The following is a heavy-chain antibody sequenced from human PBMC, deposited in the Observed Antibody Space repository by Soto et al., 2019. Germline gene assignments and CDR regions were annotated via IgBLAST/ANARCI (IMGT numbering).Heavy chain of an antibody. CDR1: GGTFSSYT. D-gene: IGHD4-17*01. Sequence: QVQLVQSGAEVKKPGSSVKVSCKASGGTFSSYTISWVRQAPGQGLEWMGRIIPILGIANYAQKFQGRVTITANKSTSTAYMELSSLRSEDTAVYYCARLTERYGDLTDYWGQGTLVTVSS. CDR2: IIPILGIA. CDR3: ARLTERYGDLTDY. J-gene: IGHJ4*02. V-gene: IGHV1-69*02.